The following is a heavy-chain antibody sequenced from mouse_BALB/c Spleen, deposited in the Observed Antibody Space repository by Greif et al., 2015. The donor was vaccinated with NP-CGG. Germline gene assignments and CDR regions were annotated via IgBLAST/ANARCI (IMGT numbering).Heavy chain of an antibody. J-gene: IGHJ1*01. V-gene: IGHV14-3*02. CDR2: IDPANGNT. CDR3: ARWDWYFDV. CDR1: GFNIKDTY. Sequence: VQLQQSGAELVKPGASVKLSCTASGFNIKDTYMHWVKQRPEQGLEWIGRIDPANGNTKYDPKFQGKATITADTSPNTAYLQLNSLTSEDTAVYYCARWDWYFDVWGAGTTVTVSS.